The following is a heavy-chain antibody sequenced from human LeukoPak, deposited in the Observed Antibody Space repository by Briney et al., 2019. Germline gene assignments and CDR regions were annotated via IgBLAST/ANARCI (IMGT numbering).Heavy chain of an antibody. CDR2: ISAYNGNT. Sequence: ASVKVSFKASGYTFSNYPIGWVRPAPGQGLDWMGWISAYNGNTNYAQKLQGRVTMTTDTSTSTAYMELRSLKSDDTAVYYCASVLDCSGCSCLYYFVSWGGGTLVTVSS. V-gene: IGHV1-18*01. CDR1: GYTFSNYP. D-gene: IGHD2-15*01. J-gene: IGHJ4*02. CDR3: ASVLDCSGCSCLYYFVS.